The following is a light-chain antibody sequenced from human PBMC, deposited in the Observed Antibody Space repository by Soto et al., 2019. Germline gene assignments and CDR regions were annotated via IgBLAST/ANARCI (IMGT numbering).Light chain of an antibody. CDR1: SSDVGGYNY. CDR3: RSYGSSSTYV. Sequence: QSVLTQPASVSGSPGQSITISCTGTSSDVGGYNYVSWYQQHPGKAPKLIIYDVYNRPLGISNRFSGSKSGNTASLTISGLQAEDEADYYCRSYGSSSTYVFGTGTKLTVL. CDR2: DVY. J-gene: IGLJ1*01. V-gene: IGLV2-14*01.